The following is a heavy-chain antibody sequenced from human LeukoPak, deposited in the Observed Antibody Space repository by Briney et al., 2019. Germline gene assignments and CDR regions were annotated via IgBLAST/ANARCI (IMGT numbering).Heavy chain of an antibody. J-gene: IGHJ5*02. CDR2: IYHSGST. CDR3: ARGPIVVVPAAMPSGFDP. D-gene: IGHD2-2*01. Sequence: SETLSLTCAVYGGSFSGYYLSWIRQPPGKGLEWIGEIYHSGSTNYNPSLKSRITISVDTSKNKFSLKLSSVTAADTAVYYCARGPIVVVPAAMPSGFDPWGQGNLVTVSS. CDR1: GGSFSGYY. V-gene: IGHV4-34*01.